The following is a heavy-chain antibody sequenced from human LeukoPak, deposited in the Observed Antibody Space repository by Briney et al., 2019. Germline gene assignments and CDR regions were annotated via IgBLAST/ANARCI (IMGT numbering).Heavy chain of an antibody. J-gene: IGHJ4*02. V-gene: IGHV4-59*08. D-gene: IGHD3-3*01. Sequence: PSETLSLTCTVSGGSISSYYWSWIRQPPGKGLEWIGYIYYSGSTNYNPSLKSRVTISVDTSKNQFSLKLSSVTAADTAVYYCARHLDDDFWTDWGQGTLVTVSS. CDR3: ARHLDDDFWTD. CDR2: IYYSGST. CDR1: GGSISSYY.